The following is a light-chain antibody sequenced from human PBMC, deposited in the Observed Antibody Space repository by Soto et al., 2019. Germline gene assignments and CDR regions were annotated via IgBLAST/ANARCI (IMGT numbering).Light chain of an antibody. CDR3: SLYTSSSTWV. V-gene: IGLV2-18*01. J-gene: IGLJ3*02. CDR1: SSDIGTYNR. Sequence: QSALTQPPSVSGSPGQSVTISCTGTSSDIGTYNRVSWYQQPPGTAPKLLIYEVFNRPSVVPDRFSGSKSGNTASLTISGLQAEDEADYYCSLYTSSSTWVFGGGTKLTVL. CDR2: EVF.